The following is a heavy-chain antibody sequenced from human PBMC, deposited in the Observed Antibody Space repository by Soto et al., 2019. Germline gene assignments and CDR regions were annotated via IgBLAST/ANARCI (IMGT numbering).Heavy chain of an antibody. CDR3: ARDSSKYTYGSFYFDY. J-gene: IGHJ4*02. V-gene: IGHV3-48*02. CDR1: GFAFSNYA. CDR2: ISYSSATI. D-gene: IGHD5-18*01. Sequence: GESLKISCAASGFAFSNYAINWVRQAPGRGLEWISFISYSSATIHYADSVRGRFTISRDNANNSLYLEMSSLRDEDTGVYFCARDSSKYTYGSFYFDYWGQGTLVTVSS.